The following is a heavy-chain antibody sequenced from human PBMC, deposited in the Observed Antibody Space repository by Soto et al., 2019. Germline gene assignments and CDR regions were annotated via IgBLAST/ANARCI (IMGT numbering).Heavy chain of an antibody. V-gene: IGHV1-69*01. Sequence: QVQLVQSGAEVKKPGSSVKVSCKASGGTFSSYAISWVRQAPGQGLEWMGGIIPIFGTANYAQKFQGRVTISADESTSTAYMELSSLRSDDTAVYYCARPPDPSSDYYYYGMDVWGQETTVTVSS. J-gene: IGHJ6*02. D-gene: IGHD6-19*01. CDR2: IIPIFGTA. CDR3: ARPPDPSSDYYYYGMDV. CDR1: GGTFSSYA.